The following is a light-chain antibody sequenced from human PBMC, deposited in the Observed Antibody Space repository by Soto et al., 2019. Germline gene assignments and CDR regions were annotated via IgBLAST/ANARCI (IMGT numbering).Light chain of an antibody. Sequence: EIVLTQSPGTLSLSPGERATLSCRASQSVGSSYLAWYQQKPGQAPRLLIYGASSRATGIPDRFSGSGSGTDFTLTISRLEPEDFAVFYCQQSASSPYTFGQGTKLEIK. CDR2: GAS. CDR1: QSVGSSY. CDR3: QQSASSPYT. J-gene: IGKJ2*01. V-gene: IGKV3-20*01.